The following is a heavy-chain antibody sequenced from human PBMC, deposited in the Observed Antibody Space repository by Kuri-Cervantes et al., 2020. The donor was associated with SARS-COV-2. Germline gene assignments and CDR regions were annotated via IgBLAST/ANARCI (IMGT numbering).Heavy chain of an antibody. J-gene: IGHJ4*02. D-gene: IGHD3-3*01. CDR1: GFTFSGYA. CDR2: ISGSGGST. Sequence: GGSLRLSCAASGFTFSGYAMSWVRQAPGKGLEWVSAISGSGGSTYYADSVKGRFTLSRDNSKNTLYLQMNSLRAKDTAVYYCAKPSTSVYDFTIFGVITAYFDYWGQGTLVTVSS. V-gene: IGHV3-23*01. CDR3: AKPSTSVYDFTIFGVITAYFDY.